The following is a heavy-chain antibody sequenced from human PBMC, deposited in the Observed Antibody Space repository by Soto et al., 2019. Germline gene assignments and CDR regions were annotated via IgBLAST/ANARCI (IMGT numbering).Heavy chain of an antibody. J-gene: IGHJ4*02. Sequence: ASVKVSCKASGYTFTGYYMHWVRQAPGQGLEWMGWINPNSGGTNYAQKFQGRVTMTRDTSISTAYMELGRLRSDDTAVYYCARSLQLWYYYDSSGYYDYWGQGTLVTVSS. CDR3: ARSLQLWYYYDSSGYYDY. CDR2: INPNSGGT. D-gene: IGHD3-22*01. CDR1: GYTFTGYY. V-gene: IGHV1-2*02.